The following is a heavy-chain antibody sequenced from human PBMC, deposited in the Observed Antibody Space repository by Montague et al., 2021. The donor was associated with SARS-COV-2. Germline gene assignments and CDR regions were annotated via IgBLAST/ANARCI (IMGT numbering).Heavy chain of an antibody. CDR3: VRDTGSAQAGFDA. Sequence: CAISGDSDWVEALTCNSDRHTPSRQLGQLVGTNYRSKWTSDYATSVEGRISIDPDTSKNQFFLHLRSVTPEDTGVYYCVRDTGSAQAGFDAWGQGTLVTVSS. J-gene: IGHJ4*02. CDR2: TNYRSKWTS. D-gene: IGHD4-17*01. CDR1: GDSDWVEALT. V-gene: IGHV6-1*01.